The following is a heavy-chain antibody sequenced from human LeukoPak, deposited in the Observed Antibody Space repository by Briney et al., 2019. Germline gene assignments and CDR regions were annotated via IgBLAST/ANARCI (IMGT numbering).Heavy chain of an antibody. Sequence: GGSLRLSCAASGFTFSSYGMQWVRQAPGKGLEWVAVIWYDGSNKYYADSVKGRFTISRDNSKNTLYLQMTSLRPQATAVYYCAKVYCDGLVDAFDIWGQGTMVTVSS. CDR3: AKVYCDGLVDAFDI. V-gene: IGHV3-33*06. D-gene: IGHD3/OR15-3a*01. J-gene: IGHJ3*02. CDR2: IWYDGSNK. CDR1: GFTFSSYG.